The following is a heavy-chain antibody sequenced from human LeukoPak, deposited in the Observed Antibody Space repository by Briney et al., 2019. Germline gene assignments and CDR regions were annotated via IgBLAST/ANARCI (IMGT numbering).Heavy chain of an antibody. CDR3: ARDRAAAGTKLDENWFDP. CDR2: ISYDGSNK. D-gene: IGHD6-13*01. CDR1: GFTFSSYA. V-gene: IGHV3-30*04. Sequence: PGGSLRLSCAASGFTFSSYAMHWVRQAPGKGLEWVAVISYDGSNKYYADSVKGRFTISRDNSKNTLYLQMNSLRAEDTAVYYCARDRAAAGTKLDENWFDPWGQGTLVTVSS. J-gene: IGHJ5*02.